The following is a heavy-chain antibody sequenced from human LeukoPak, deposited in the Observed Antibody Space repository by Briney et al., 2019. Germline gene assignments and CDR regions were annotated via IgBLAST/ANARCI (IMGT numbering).Heavy chain of an antibody. CDR3: ARGHYGMDV. J-gene: IGHJ6*02. V-gene: IGHV3-21*01. Sequence: GGSLRLSCTPSGFTFSSHAMSWVRQAPGKGLEWVSSISSSSSYIYYADSVKGRFTISRDNAKNSLYLQMNSLRAEDSAVYYCARGHYGMDVWGQGTTVSAS. CDR2: ISSSSSYI. CDR1: GFTFSSHA.